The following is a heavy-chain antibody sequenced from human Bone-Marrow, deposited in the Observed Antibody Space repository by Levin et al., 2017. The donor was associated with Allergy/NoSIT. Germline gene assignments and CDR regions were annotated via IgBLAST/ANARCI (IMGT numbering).Heavy chain of an antibody. D-gene: IGHD3-3*01. CDR3: ARGTPTIFGVVNGYYYYMDV. CDR1: GGSFSGYY. J-gene: IGHJ6*03. V-gene: IGHV4-34*01. Sequence: PSETLSLTCAVYGGSFSGYYWSWIRQPPGKGLEWIGEINHSGSTNYNPSLKSRVTISVDTSKNQFSLKLSSVTAADTAVYYCARGTPTIFGVVNGYYYYMDVWGKGTTVTVSS. CDR2: INHSGST.